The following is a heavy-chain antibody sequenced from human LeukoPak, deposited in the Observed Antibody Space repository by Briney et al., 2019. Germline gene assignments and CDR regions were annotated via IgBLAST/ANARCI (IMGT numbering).Heavy chain of an antibody. CDR3: ARGATVTCYFDH. V-gene: IGHV3-48*03. J-gene: IGHJ4*02. Sequence: GGSLRLSCAASGFTFSDYEMNWVRQAPGKGLEWLSYISTGGRTVKYADSVKGRFTISRDNARSSLFLQMSNLRVEDTAVYFCARGATVTCYFDHWGQGILVAVSS. CDR1: GFTFSDYE. CDR2: ISTGGRTV. D-gene: IGHD4-17*01.